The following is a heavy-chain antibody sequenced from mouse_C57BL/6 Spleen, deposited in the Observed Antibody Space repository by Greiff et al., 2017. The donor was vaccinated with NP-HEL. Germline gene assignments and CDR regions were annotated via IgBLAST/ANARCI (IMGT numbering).Heavy chain of an antibody. CDR1: GYTFTSYG. CDR3: ARRIPGSPWFAY. CDR2: IYPRSGNT. J-gene: IGHJ3*01. Sequence: VKLMESGAELARPGASVKLSCKASGYTFTSYGISWVKQRTGQGLEWIGEIYPRSGNTYYNEKIKGKATLTADKSSSTAYMELRSLTSEDSAVDFCARRIPGSPWFAYWGQGTLVTVSA. D-gene: IGHD1-1*01. V-gene: IGHV1-81*01.